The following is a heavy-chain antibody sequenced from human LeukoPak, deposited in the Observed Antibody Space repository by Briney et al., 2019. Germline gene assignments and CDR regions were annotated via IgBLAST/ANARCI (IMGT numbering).Heavy chain of an antibody. CDR2: IYYSGTT. V-gene: IGHV4-39*01. D-gene: IGHD5/OR15-5a*01. CDR3: ARQVSDYYYYYIDV. J-gene: IGHJ6*03. Sequence: SETLSLTCTVSGGSISSTAYYWDWIRQPPGKGLECIGSIYYSGTTYYNSSLKSRVTISLNTSKNQFSLRLTSVTAADTAVYYCARQVSDYYYYYIDVWGKGATVTVSS. CDR1: GGSISSTAYY.